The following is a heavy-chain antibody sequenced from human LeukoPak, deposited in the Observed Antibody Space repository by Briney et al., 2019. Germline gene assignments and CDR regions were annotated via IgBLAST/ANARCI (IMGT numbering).Heavy chain of an antibody. D-gene: IGHD5-12*01. CDR1: GFTFNNYA. CDR2: ISGSGGST. CDR3: ARDGGYRGYDADC. Sequence: PGGSLRLSCAASGFTFNNYAMSWVRQAPGKGLEWVSTISGSGGSTYYADSVKGRFTISRDNFKNTLYLQMNSLRAEDTAVYYCARDGGYRGYDADCWGQGTLVTVSS. J-gene: IGHJ4*02. V-gene: IGHV3-23*01.